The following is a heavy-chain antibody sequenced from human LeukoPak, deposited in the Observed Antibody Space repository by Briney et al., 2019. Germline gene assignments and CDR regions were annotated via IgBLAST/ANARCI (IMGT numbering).Heavy chain of an antibody. Sequence: GGSLRLSCAASGFTFDDYGMSWVRQAPGKGLEWVSGINWNGGSTGYADSVKGRFTISRDNAKNSLYLQMNSLRAEDTAVYYCARSPPPMYSSSWYSYYYYYMDVWGKGTTVTVSS. CDR3: ARSPPPMYSSSWYSYYYYYMDV. CDR1: GFTFDDYG. J-gene: IGHJ6*03. CDR2: INWNGGST. V-gene: IGHV3-20*04. D-gene: IGHD6-13*01.